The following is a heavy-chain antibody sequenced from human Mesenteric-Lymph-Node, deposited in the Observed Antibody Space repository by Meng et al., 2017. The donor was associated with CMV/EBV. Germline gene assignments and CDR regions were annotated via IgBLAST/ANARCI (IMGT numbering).Heavy chain of an antibody. D-gene: IGHD3-3*01. CDR3: ARALTRLFCASTDRHCNWFDP. Sequence: GESLITSRAASGFILTDYLMTWVRQAPGEGLEWLANIKFDGSETYYADSVKDRFTISRDNSKNSLYLQLNTLRVEDTAVYYCARALTRLFCASTDRHCNWFDPWGLGTLVTVSS. V-gene: IGHV3-7*01. CDR2: IKFDGSET. CDR1: GFILTDYL. J-gene: IGHJ5*02.